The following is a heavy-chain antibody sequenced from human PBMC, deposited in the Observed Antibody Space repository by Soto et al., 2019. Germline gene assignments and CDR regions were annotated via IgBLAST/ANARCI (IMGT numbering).Heavy chain of an antibody. V-gene: IGHV4-38-2*01. CDR1: NYSISSGYY. CDR3: HSSRWYSAIGY. D-gene: IGHD6-13*01. CDR2: VYYSGGS. J-gene: IGHJ4*02. Sequence: SETLSLTCAVSNYSISSGYYWGWIRQPPGKGLEWIGSVYYSGGSYYNPSLKCRVTISLDTSKNQFSLRLSSVNAADTAVYYCHSSRWYSAIGYWGQGALVTVSS.